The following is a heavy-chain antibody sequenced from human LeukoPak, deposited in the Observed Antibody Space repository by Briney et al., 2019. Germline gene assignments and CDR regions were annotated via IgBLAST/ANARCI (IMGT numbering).Heavy chain of an antibody. CDR1: GFTFSSYA. D-gene: IGHD3-3*01. CDR3: ATGSAGDFWSGYKNAFDI. V-gene: IGHV3-30-3*01. Sequence: EGSLRLSCAASGFTFSSYAMHWVRQAPGKGLEWVAVISYDGSNKYYADSVKGRFTISRDNSKNTLYLQMNSLRAEDTAVYYCATGSAGDFWSGYKNAFDIWGQGTMVTVSS. CDR2: ISYDGSNK. J-gene: IGHJ3*02.